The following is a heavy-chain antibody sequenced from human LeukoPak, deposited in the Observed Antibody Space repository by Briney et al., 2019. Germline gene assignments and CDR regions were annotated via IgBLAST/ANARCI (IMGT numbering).Heavy chain of an antibody. CDR2: ISWDGGST. CDR3: AKSAYYDFWSGYYFDY. CDR1: GFTFDDYT. J-gene: IGHJ4*02. Sequence: GGSLRLSCAASGFTFDDYTMHWVRQAPGKGLEWVSLISWDGGSTYYADSVKGRFTISRDNSKNSLYLQMNSLRTEDTALYYCAKSAYYDFWSGYYFDYWSQGTLVTVSS. V-gene: IGHV3-43*01. D-gene: IGHD3-3*01.